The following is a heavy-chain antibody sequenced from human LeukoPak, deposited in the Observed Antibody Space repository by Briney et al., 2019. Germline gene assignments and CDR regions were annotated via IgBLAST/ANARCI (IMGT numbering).Heavy chain of an antibody. CDR3: ARVDTVMAYYFDL. D-gene: IGHD5-18*01. V-gene: IGHV3-53*04. CDR2: IYSGGTT. J-gene: IGHJ4*02. CDR1: GXTVSTNC. Sequence: GGSLRLSCAASGXTVSTNCMTWVRQAPGKGLEWVSTIYSGGTTYYADSVMGRFTISRHNSRNTLYLQMNSLRAEDTAVYYCARVDTVMAYYFDLWGQGTLVTVSS.